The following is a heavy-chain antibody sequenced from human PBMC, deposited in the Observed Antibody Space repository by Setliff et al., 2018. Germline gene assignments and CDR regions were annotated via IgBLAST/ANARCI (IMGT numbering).Heavy chain of an antibody. V-gene: IGHV3-66*01. CDR1: GFAFSTYR. CDR2: LYPNLVT. J-gene: IGHJ6*02. CDR3: ARGLCVGQSCYWPKAMDV. D-gene: IGHD2-15*01. Sequence: PGGSLRLSCAASGFAFSTYRMNWVRQAPGKGLEWVSVLYPNLVTNYADSVKDRFTVSRDESKNMVYLQMNNLEVDDTAIYYCARGLCVGQSCYWPKAMDVWGQGATVTVSS.